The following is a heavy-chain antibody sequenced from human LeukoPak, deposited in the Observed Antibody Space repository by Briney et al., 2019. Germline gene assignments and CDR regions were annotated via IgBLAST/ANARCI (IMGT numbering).Heavy chain of an antibody. D-gene: IGHD4-11*01. CDR1: APTSTSFS. J-gene: IGHJ4*02. CDR2: ILYEGTNT. CDR3: AIDLTASWSPYSNPTFHY. V-gene: IGHV3-30*01. Sequence: SAPTSTSFSMGCVRQAHSNWIGWVAVILYEGTNTYYADSVKGRFTIYRDNSKNTLYLQMNSRRAEDTAVYYCAIDLTASWSPYSNPTFHYWGEGTLVTVS.